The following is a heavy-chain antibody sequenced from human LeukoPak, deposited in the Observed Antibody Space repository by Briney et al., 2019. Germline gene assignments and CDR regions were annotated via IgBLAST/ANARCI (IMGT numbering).Heavy chain of an antibody. CDR3: AKDRVGAMLYFDL. D-gene: IGHD1-26*01. V-gene: IGHV3-23*01. CDR1: GFGFRNYG. CDR2: LSGSGDTT. J-gene: IGHJ4*02. Sequence: GGSLRLSCAASGFGFRNYGMSWVRQAPGKGLEWVSALSGSGDTTYYGDSERGRFTISRDNSKNTLYLQINSLRAEDTAVYFCAKDRVGAMLYFDLWGQGTLVTVSS.